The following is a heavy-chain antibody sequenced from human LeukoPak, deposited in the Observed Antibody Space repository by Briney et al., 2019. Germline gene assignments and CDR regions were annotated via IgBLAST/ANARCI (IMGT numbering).Heavy chain of an antibody. V-gene: IGHV1-3*01. Sequence: ASVKVSCKASGYTFTSYPIHWVCQAPGQSLEWMGWITAGSGNTKYSQKFQGRVILTRDTSASTAYMELSSLRSEDTAVYYCARVYSGYDSYDHWGQGTLVTVSS. CDR1: GYTFTSYP. D-gene: IGHD5-12*01. J-gene: IGHJ4*02. CDR3: ARVYSGYDSYDH. CDR2: ITAGSGNT.